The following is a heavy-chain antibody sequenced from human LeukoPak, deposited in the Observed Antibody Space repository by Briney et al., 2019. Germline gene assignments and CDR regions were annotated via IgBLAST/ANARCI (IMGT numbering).Heavy chain of an antibody. V-gene: IGHV3-23*01. D-gene: IGHD6-19*01. CDR1: GFTFSSYA. J-gene: IGHJ6*03. CDR2: ISGSGGST. Sequence: PGGSLRLSCAASGFTFSSYAMSWVRQAPGKGLEWVSAISGSGGSTYYADSVKGRFTISRDNSKNTLYLQMNSLRAEDTAVYYCAKTQEYSSGWYDHYYYMDVWGKGTTVTVSS. CDR3: AKTQEYSSGWYDHYYYMDV.